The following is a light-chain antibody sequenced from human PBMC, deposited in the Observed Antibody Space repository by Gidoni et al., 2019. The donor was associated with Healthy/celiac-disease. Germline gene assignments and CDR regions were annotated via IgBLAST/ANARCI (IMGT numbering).Light chain of an antibody. CDR3: QQYGSSLLA. CDR1: QSVSSSY. V-gene: IGKV3-20*01. Sequence: EIVLTQSPGTLSLSPGERATLSCRASQSVSSSYLAWYQQKPGQAPRLRIYGASSRATGIPDRFSGSGSGTDFTLTISRLEPEDFAVYYCQQYGSSLLAFGQXTKVEIK. CDR2: GAS. J-gene: IGKJ1*01.